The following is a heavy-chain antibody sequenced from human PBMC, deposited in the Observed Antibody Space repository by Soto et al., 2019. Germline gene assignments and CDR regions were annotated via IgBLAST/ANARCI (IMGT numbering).Heavy chain of an antibody. CDR2: IYYSGST. CDR3: ARVSDYCSGGSCYSGFELDY. V-gene: IGHV4-59*01. D-gene: IGHD2-15*01. CDR1: GGSISSYY. J-gene: IGHJ4*02. Sequence: SETLSLTCTVSGGSISSYYWSWIRQPPGKGLEWIGYIYYSGSTNYNPSLKSRVTISVDTSKNQFSLKLSSVTAADTAVYYCARVSDYCSGGSCYSGFELDYWGQGTLVTVSS.